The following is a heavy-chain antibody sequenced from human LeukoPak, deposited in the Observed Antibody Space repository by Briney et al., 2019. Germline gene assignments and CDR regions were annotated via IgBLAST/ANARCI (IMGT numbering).Heavy chain of an antibody. CDR3: ARDGIAAAGQSDY. CDR2: INPNSGGT. D-gene: IGHD6-13*01. Sequence: ASVKVSCKASGYTFTGYYMHWVRQAPGQGLEWIGWINPNSGGTNYAQKFQGRVTMTRDTSISTAYMELSRLRSDDTAVYYCARDGIAAAGQSDYWGQGTLVTVSS. J-gene: IGHJ4*02. CDR1: GYTFTGYY. V-gene: IGHV1-2*02.